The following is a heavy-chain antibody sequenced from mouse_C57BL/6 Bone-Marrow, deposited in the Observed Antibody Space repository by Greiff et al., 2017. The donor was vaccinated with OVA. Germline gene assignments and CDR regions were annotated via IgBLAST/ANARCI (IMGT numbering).Heavy chain of an antibody. CDR1: GFSLTSYG. J-gene: IGHJ4*01. V-gene: IGHV2-6-1*01. D-gene: IGHD1-1*01. Sequence: VQLQESGPGLVAPSQSLSITCTVSGFSLTSYGVHWVRQPPGKGLEWLVVIWSDGSTTYNSAPKSRLSISKDNSKSQVFLKMNSLQTDDTAMYYCARHPPSYYYGSSPYAMDYWGQGTSVTVSS. CDR2: IWSDGST. CDR3: ARHPPSYYYGSSPYAMDY.